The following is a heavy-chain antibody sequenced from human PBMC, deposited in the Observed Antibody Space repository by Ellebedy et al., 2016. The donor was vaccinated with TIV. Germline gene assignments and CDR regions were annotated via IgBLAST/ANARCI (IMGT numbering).Heavy chain of an antibody. CDR2: ISGYNGNT. D-gene: IGHD3-10*01. CDR3: ARSAGDLLWFGEGYFDL. J-gene: IGHJ2*01. CDR1: GYTFTSYG. V-gene: IGHV1-18*01. Sequence: ASVKVSCXASGYTFTSYGIIWVRQAPGQGLEWMGRISGYNGNTNYAQKLQGRVTMTTDTSTSTAYMELRSLRSDDTAVYYCARSAGDLLWFGEGYFDLWGRGTLVTVSS.